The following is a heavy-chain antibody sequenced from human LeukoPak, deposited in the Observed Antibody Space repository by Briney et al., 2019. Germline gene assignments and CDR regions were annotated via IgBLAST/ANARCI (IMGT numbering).Heavy chain of an antibody. CDR1: GGSISSSSYY. Sequence: SETLSLTCTVSGGSISSSSYYWGWIRQPPGKGLEWIGSTYYSGSTYYNPSLKSRVTISVDTSKNQFSLKLSSVTAADTAVYYCASYYYDSSGYYYFDYWGQGTLVTVSS. CDR3: ASYYYDSSGYYYFDY. J-gene: IGHJ4*02. D-gene: IGHD3-22*01. V-gene: IGHV4-39*01. CDR2: TYYSGST.